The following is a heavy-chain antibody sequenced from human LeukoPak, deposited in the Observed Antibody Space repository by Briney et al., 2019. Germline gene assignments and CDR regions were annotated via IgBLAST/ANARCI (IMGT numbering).Heavy chain of an antibody. CDR3: ARHPGANYFDY. Sequence: WIGYIYYSGSTNYNPSLKSRVTISVDTSKNQFSLKVSSVTAADTALYYCARHPGANYFDYWGQGTLVTVSS. D-gene: IGHD1-14*01. J-gene: IGHJ4*02. V-gene: IGHV4-59*08. CDR2: IYYSGST.